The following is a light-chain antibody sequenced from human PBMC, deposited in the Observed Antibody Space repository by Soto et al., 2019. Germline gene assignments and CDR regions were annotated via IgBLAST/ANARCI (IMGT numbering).Light chain of an antibody. V-gene: IGKV3-15*01. Sequence: DILITQSQSTLSVSPGERATLSCRASQSVSSNLAWYQQKPGQAPRLLIYGASTRATGIPARFSGSGSGTEFTLTISSLQSEDFAVYYCQQYNNWPPITFGQGTLLEIK. J-gene: IGKJ5*01. CDR2: GAS. CDR1: QSVSSN. CDR3: QQYNNWPPIT.